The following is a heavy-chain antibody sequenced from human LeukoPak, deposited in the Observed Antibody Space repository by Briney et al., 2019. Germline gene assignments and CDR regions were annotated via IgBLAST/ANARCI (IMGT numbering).Heavy chain of an antibody. Sequence: TGGSLRLSCAASGFSFSIYWMSWVRQAPGKGLEWVANIKQDGSEKYYVDSVKGRFTISRDNAKSSLYLQMNSLRAEDTAVYYCARDRRKDFWSGYWADYWGQGTLVTVSS. CDR1: GFSFSIYW. V-gene: IGHV3-7*01. J-gene: IGHJ4*02. D-gene: IGHD3-3*01. CDR2: IKQDGSEK. CDR3: ARDRRKDFWSGYWADY.